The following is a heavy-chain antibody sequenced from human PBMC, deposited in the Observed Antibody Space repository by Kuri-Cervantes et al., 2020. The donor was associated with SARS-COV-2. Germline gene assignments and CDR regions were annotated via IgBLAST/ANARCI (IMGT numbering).Heavy chain of an antibody. D-gene: IGHD6-19*01. J-gene: IGHJ3*02. V-gene: IGHV3-21*01. Sequence: ETLSLTCAASGFTFSSYSTNWVRQAPGKGLEWVSSISSSSSYIYYADSVKGRFTISRDNAKNSLYLQMNSLRAEDTAVYYCARGSGVAGTGAFDIWGQGTMVTVSS. CDR3: ARGSGVAGTGAFDI. CDR2: ISSSSSYI. CDR1: GFTFSSYS.